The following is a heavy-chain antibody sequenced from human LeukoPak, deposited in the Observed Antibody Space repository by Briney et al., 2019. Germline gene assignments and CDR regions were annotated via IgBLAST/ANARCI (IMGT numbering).Heavy chain of an antibody. Sequence: ASVKVSCKASGYTFTYRYLHWVRQAPGQALEWMGWITPFNGNTNYAQKFQDRVTITRDRSTSTAYMELSSLRSEDTAMYYCASPGELGVFDIGGKGKMATFFS. CDR1: GYTFTYRY. CDR3: ASPGELGVFDI. J-gene: IGHJ3*02. V-gene: IGHV1-45*02. CDR2: ITPFNGNT. D-gene: IGHD1-26*01.